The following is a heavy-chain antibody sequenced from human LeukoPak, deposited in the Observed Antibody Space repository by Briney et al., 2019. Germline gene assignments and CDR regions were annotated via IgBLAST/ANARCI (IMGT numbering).Heavy chain of an antibody. J-gene: IGHJ4*02. CDR3: ATSLSGIAVVAASPAF. V-gene: IGHV1-69*01. D-gene: IGHD2-15*01. CDR2: IIPIFGTT. CDR1: GGTFRSHA. Sequence: SSVKVSCKAPGGTFRSHAVSWVRQAPGQGLEWMGGIIPIFGTTSYAQKFQGRVTITADESTSTAYMELRSLRSEDTAVYYCATSLSGIAVVAASPAFWGQGTLVTVSS.